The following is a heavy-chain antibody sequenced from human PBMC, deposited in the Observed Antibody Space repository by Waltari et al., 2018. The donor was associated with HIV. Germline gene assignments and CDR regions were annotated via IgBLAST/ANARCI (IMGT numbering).Heavy chain of an antibody. CDR1: GFTFSSYG. Sequence: QVQLVESGGGVVQPGRSLRLSCAASGFTFSSYGMHWVRQAPGKGLEWVAVIWYDGSNKYYADSVKGRFTISRDNSKNTLYLQMNSLRAEDTAMYYCAKDQFPTGDGMDVWGQGTTVTVSS. J-gene: IGHJ6*02. V-gene: IGHV3-30*18. CDR2: IWYDGSNK. D-gene: IGHD7-27*01. CDR3: AKDQFPTGDGMDV.